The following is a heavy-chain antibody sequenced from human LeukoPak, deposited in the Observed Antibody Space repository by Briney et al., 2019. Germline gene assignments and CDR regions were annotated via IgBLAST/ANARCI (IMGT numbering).Heavy chain of an antibody. CDR1: GGSISSSSYY. V-gene: IGHV4-39*01. CDR2: TYYSGST. CDR3: ARQRRDYYGSGSYYKPFDY. J-gene: IGHJ4*02. D-gene: IGHD3-10*01. Sequence: PSETLSLPCTVSGGSISSSSYYWGWIRQPPGKGLEWIESTYYSGSTYYNPSLKSRVTISVDTSKNQFSLKLSSVTAADTAVYYCARQRRDYYGSGSYYKPFDYWGQGTLVTVSS.